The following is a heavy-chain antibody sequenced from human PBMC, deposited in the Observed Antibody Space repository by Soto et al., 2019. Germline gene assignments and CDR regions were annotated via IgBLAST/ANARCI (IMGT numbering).Heavy chain of an antibody. D-gene: IGHD3-3*01. V-gene: IGHV1-18*01. CDR1: GYTFTSYG. CDR2: ISAYNGNT. CDR3: ARFHDFWSGYGVFDY. Sequence: ASVKVSCKASGYTFTSYGISWVRQAPGQGLEWMGWISAYNGNTNYAQKLQGRVTMTTDTSMSTAYMELRSLRSDDTAVYYCARFHDFWSGYGVFDYWGQGTLVTVSS. J-gene: IGHJ4*02.